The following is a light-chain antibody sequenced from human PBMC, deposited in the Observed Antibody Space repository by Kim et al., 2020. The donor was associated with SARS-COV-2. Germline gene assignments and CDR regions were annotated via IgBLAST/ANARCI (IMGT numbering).Light chain of an antibody. Sequence: EIVLTQSPATLSVSPGDRATLSCRASQSICSNLSWYHQKPGQAPRLLIYGASTRATDIPARFSGSGSGTEFSLTIRSLQSEDFAVYYCQQCNNWPITFGQGTRLEIK. J-gene: IGKJ5*01. CDR3: QQCNNWPIT. CDR1: QSICSN. CDR2: GAS. V-gene: IGKV3-15*01.